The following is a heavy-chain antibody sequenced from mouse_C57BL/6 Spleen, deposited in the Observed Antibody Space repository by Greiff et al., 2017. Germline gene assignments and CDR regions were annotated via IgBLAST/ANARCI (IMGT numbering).Heavy chain of an antibody. D-gene: IGHD1-1*01. CDR1: GYTFTSYW. J-gene: IGHJ1*03. V-gene: IGHV1-64*01. CDR2: IHPNSGST. CDR3: ARWRGDSSSLWYFDV. Sequence: QVQLQQPGAELVKPGASVKLSCKASGYTFTSYWMHWVKQRPGQGLEWIGMIHPNSGSTNYNEKFKSKATLTVDKSSSTAYMQLSSLTSEDSAVYYCARWRGDSSSLWYFDVWGTGTTVTVSS.